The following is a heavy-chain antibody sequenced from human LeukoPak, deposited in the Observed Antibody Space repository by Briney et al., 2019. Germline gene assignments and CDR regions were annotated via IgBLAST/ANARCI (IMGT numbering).Heavy chain of an antibody. CDR2: INHSGST. CDR3: ARTTEGGYTYGYFYYYYMDV. Sequence: PSETLSLTCAVYGGSFSGYYWSWIRQPPGKGLEWIGEINHSGSTNYNPSLKSRVTISVDTSKNQFSLKLTSVTAADTAVYYCARTTEGGYTYGYFYYYYMDVWGKGTTVTISS. V-gene: IGHV4-34*01. D-gene: IGHD5-18*01. J-gene: IGHJ6*03. CDR1: GGSFSGYY.